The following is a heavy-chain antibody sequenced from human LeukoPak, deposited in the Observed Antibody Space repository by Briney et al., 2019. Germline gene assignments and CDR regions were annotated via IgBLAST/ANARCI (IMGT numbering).Heavy chain of an antibody. CDR3: ASDGASGDYAY. J-gene: IGHJ4*02. V-gene: IGHV4-61*02. CDR1: GCTISSGSYY. CDR2: SYTSGGT. Sequence: SETLSLTCTVSGCTISSGSYYWCWIRQPAGKGLEWIVRSYTSGGTNDYPSLMNRVTISADTSKHQFSLKLTCVTAADTAVYYCASDGASGDYAYWGLGTLVSVSS. D-gene: IGHD4-17*01.